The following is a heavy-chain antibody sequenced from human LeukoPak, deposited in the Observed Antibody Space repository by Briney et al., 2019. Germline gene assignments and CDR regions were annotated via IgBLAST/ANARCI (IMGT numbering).Heavy chain of an antibody. J-gene: IGHJ4*02. Sequence: PSETLSLTCAVYGGSFSGYYWSWIRQPPGKGLEWIGEINHSGSTNYNPSLKSRVTISVDTSKSQFSLKLSSVTAADTAVYYCARGIVVVPAAYDYWGQGTLVTVSS. CDR3: ARGIVVVPAAYDY. CDR2: INHSGST. V-gene: IGHV4-34*01. CDR1: GGSFSGYY. D-gene: IGHD2-2*01.